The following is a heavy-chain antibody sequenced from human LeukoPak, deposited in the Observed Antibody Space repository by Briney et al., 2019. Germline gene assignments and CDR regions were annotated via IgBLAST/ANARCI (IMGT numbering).Heavy chain of an antibody. CDR2: IYTSGST. D-gene: IGHD3-3*01. Sequence: PSETLSLTCTVSGGSISSYYWSWIRQPAGKGLEWIGRIYTSGSTNYNRSLKSRVTISVDTSKNQFSLKLSSVTAADTAVYYCARNSITIFGVVTNRPFDPWGQGTLVTVSS. CDR1: GGSISSYY. J-gene: IGHJ5*02. V-gene: IGHV4-4*07. CDR3: ARNSITIFGVVTNRPFDP.